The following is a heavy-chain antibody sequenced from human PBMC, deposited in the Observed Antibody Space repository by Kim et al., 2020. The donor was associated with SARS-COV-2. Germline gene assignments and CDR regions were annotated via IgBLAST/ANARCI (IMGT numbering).Heavy chain of an antibody. CDR2: ISAYNGNT. Sequence: ASVKVSCKASGYTFTSYGISWVRQAPGQGLEWMGWISAYNGNTNYAQKLQGRVTMTTDTSTSTAYMELRSLRSDDTAVYYCAREGDYCSGGSCYSIPYYYGMDVWGQGTTVTVSS. CDR1: GYTFTSYG. V-gene: IGHV1-18*04. J-gene: IGHJ6*02. CDR3: AREGDYCSGGSCYSIPYYYGMDV. D-gene: IGHD2-15*01.